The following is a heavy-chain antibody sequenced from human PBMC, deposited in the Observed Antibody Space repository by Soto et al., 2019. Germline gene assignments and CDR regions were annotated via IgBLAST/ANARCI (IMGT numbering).Heavy chain of an antibody. J-gene: IGHJ3*02. D-gene: IGHD4-17*01. V-gene: IGHV1-18*01. CDR2: ISGYNGNT. Sequence: QVQVVQSGAEVKKPGASVKVSCKTSGYTFTSYDISWVRQAPGQGLEWMGWISGYNGNTNYAQKLQGRVTMTTDTSTSTAYLELRSPRSDDTAVYYCARESATTHDGFDIWGQGTMVIVSS. CDR1: GYTFTSYD. CDR3: ARESATTHDGFDI.